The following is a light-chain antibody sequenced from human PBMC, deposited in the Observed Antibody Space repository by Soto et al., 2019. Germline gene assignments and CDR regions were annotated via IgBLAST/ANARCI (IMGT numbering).Light chain of an antibody. CDR2: AAS. V-gene: IGKV1-39*01. J-gene: IGKJ1*01. Sequence: DIQMTQSPSSLSASVGDRVTITCRASQSISSYLNWYQQKPGKAPKLLIYAASSLQSGVPSRFSGSGSGTDFTLTISSLKPEDFATYYCQQSYRAFGQGTKVDIK. CDR1: QSISSY. CDR3: QQSYRA.